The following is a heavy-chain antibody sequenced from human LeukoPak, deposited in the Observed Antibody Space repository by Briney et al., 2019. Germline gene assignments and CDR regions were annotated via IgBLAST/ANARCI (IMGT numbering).Heavy chain of an antibody. CDR1: GFTFSSYV. CDR3: ARGNYDFWSGYWDY. D-gene: IGHD3-3*01. CDR2: ISYDGRNK. V-gene: IGHV3-30*03. J-gene: IGHJ4*02. Sequence: PGGALRLSCAASGFTFSSYVIHWVRQAPGKGLEWVAVISYDGRNKYYADSVKGRFTISRDNSKNTLYLQMHSLRAEDTAVYYCARGNYDFWSGYWDYWGQGTLVTVSP.